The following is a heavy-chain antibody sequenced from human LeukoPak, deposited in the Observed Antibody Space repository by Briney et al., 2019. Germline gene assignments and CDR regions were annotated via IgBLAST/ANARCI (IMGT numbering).Heavy chain of an antibody. CDR1: GFTVSSYA. J-gene: IGHJ4*02. D-gene: IGHD3-3*01. CDR2: ISYDGSNK. CDR3: AIPYYDFWSGYYSY. Sequence: GGSLRLSCAASGFTVSSYAMHWVRQAPGKGLEWVAVISYDGSNKYYADSVKGRFTISRDNSKNTLYLQMNSLRAEDTAVYYCAIPYYDFWSGYYSYWGQGTLVTVSS. V-gene: IGHV3-30-3*01.